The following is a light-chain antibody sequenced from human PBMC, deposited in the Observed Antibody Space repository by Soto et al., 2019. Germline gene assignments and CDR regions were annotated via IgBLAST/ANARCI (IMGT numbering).Light chain of an antibody. Sequence: EIVMTQSPATLSVSPRERATLSCRASQSVSSNLAWYQQKPGQAPRLLIYGASTRATGIPARFSGSGSGTEFTLTISSLQSEDFAVYYCQRYNNWPPWTFGQGTKVEIK. J-gene: IGKJ1*01. CDR1: QSVSSN. CDR3: QRYNNWPPWT. V-gene: IGKV3-15*01. CDR2: GAS.